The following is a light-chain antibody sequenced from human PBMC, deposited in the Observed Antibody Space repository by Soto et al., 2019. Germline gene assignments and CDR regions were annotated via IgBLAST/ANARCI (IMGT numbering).Light chain of an antibody. Sequence: QSVLTQPPSASGTPGQRVTISCSGSSSDIGSNTVNWYQQLPGSAPKLLIYRDNQRPSGIPDRFSGSKSGTSASLDISGLQSEDEADYYCTAGDGSLNVRVFGGGTKLTVL. CDR1: SSDIGSNT. J-gene: IGLJ3*02. CDR2: RDN. CDR3: TAGDGSLNVRV. V-gene: IGLV1-44*01.